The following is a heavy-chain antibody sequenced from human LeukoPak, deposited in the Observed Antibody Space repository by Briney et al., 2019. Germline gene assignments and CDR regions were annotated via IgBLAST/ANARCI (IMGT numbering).Heavy chain of an antibody. CDR3: ARGGVGATGFDY. D-gene: IGHD1-26*01. Sequence: ASVKVSCKASGYTFTSYDINWVRQATGQGLEWMGWMNPNSGNTGYAQKFQGRVTMTRNTSISTTYMELSSLRSEDTAVYYCARGGVGATGFDYWGQGTLVTVSS. CDR1: GYTFTSYD. J-gene: IGHJ4*02. V-gene: IGHV1-8*01. CDR2: MNPNSGNT.